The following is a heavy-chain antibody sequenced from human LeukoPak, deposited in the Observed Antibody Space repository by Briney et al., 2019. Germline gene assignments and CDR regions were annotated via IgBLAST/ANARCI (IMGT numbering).Heavy chain of an antibody. D-gene: IGHD2-15*01. CDR1: GGSINSYY. J-gene: IGHJ6*02. CDR2: IYYSGNT. Sequence: PSETLSLTCAASGGSINSYYWTWIRQPPGKGLEYIGYIYYSGNTNYNPSLRSRVTISIDTSKNQFSLKLNSVTAADTAVYYCARRAAPPNYGMDVWGQGTTVTVSS. CDR3: ARRAAPPNYGMDV. V-gene: IGHV4-59*08.